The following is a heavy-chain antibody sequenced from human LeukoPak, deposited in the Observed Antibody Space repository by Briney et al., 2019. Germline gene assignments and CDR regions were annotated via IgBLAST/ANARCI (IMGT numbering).Heavy chain of an antibody. CDR1: GLSVSTKY. CDR3: TARPDSFRGPSDY. J-gene: IGHJ4*02. Sequence: PGGSLRLSCAASGLSVSTKYMTWVRQAAGKGLEWVSGIYTGDSTHYADSVRGRFTISRDNSKNTLYLQMNSLRVDDTAVYYCTARPDSFRGPSDYWAREPWSPSPQ. CDR2: IYTGDST. V-gene: IGHV3-66*01. D-gene: IGHD3-16*01.